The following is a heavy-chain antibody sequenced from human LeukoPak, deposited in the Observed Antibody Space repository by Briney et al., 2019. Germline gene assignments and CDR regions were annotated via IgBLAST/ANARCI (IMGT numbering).Heavy chain of an antibody. Sequence: SETLSLTCAVSGYSLGKNYYWGWIRQPPGKGLEWIGRIYGTGSTSYNPSLMNRATMSVDTSKTHFSLKLTSVTAADTAVYYCARYDSRGSASTRFDYWGQGILVTISS. V-gene: IGHV4-38-2*01. CDR1: GYSLGKNYY. D-gene: IGHD3-16*01. CDR2: IYGTGST. CDR3: ARYDSRGSASTRFDY. J-gene: IGHJ4*02.